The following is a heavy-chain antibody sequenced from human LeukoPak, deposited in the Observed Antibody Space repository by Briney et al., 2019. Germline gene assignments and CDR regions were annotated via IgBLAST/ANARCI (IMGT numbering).Heavy chain of an antibody. Sequence: GGSLRLSCAASGFTFSSYAMHWVRQVPGKGLEWVATTSFDVSNKYYADSVKGRFTISRDNSKNTLYLQMNSLRTEDTAVYSCARGYCTSTSCYNDYWGQGTLVTVSS. V-gene: IGHV3-30*04. D-gene: IGHD2-2*02. CDR2: TSFDVSNK. CDR1: GFTFSSYA. CDR3: ARGYCTSTSCYNDY. J-gene: IGHJ4*02.